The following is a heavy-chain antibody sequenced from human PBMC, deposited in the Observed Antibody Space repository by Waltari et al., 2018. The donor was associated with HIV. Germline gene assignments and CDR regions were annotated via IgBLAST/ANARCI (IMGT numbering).Heavy chain of an antibody. CDR3: ARSPPQYDSSGYYCDY. Sequence: QVQLVQSGAEVKKPGASVTVSCKASGNTLTIYGFTWVRQAPGQGLEWMGWISAHNGNTNYAQKCQGRVTMTTDTSTSTAYMELRSLRSDDTAVYYCARSPPQYDSSGYYCDYWGQGTLVTVSS. J-gene: IGHJ4*02. CDR2: ISAHNGNT. D-gene: IGHD3-22*01. V-gene: IGHV1-18*01. CDR1: GNTLTIYG.